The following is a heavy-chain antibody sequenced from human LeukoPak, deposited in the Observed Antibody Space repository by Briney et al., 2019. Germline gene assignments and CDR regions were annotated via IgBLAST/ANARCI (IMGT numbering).Heavy chain of an antibody. Sequence: VXXXXXXXLEWVSSITSSSSYIYYADSVKGRFTISRDNAKNSLYLQMNSLRAEDTAVYYCAREVRYSYGFDYWGQGTLVTVSS. V-gene: IGHV3-21*01. CDR3: AREVRYSYGFDY. J-gene: IGHJ4*02. CDR2: ITSSSSYI. D-gene: IGHD5-18*01.